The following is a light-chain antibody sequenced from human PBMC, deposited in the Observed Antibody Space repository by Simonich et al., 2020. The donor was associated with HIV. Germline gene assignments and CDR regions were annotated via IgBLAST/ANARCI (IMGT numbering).Light chain of an antibody. J-gene: IGKJ1*01. CDR1: QSVSSN. V-gene: IGKV3-15*01. CDR3: QQYDRSPTWT. CDR2: GAS. Sequence: EIVMTQSPVTLSVSPGERATLSCRASQSVSSNLAWYQQKPDQAPRLLIYGASTRATGIPARFSGSGSGTDFTLTISYMQSEDFAVYYCQQYDRSPTWTFGQGTKVEIK.